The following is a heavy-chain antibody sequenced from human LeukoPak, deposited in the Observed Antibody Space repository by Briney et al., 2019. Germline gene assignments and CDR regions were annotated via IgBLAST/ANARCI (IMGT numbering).Heavy chain of an antibody. CDR1: GYTFTGYY. CDR2: INPNSGGT. J-gene: IGHJ4*02. V-gene: IGHV1-2*02. CDR3: AREIVATRAVAPYY. D-gene: IGHD5-12*01. Sequence: ASVKASCKASGYTFTGYYMHWVRQAPGQGLEWMGWINPNSGGTNYAQKFQGRVTMTRDTSISTAYMELSRLRSDDTAVYYCAREIVATRAVAPYYWGQGTLVTVSS.